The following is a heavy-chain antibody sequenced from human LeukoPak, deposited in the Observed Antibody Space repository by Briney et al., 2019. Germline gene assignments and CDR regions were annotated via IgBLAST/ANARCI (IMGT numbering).Heavy chain of an antibody. D-gene: IGHD1-26*01. V-gene: IGHV4-30-4*01. J-gene: IGHJ4*02. CDR2: IYYSGST. CDR3: AGDGITVGAQLGGY. Sequence: SQTLSFTCTVSGGSISSGDYYWSWIRQPPGKGLEWIGYIYYSGSTYYNPSLKSRVTISVDTSKNQFSLKLSSVTAADTAVYYCAGDGITVGAQLGGYWGQGTLVTVSS. CDR1: GGSISSGDYY.